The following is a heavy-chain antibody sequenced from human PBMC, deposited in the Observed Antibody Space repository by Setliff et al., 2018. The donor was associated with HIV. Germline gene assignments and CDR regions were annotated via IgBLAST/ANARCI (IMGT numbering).Heavy chain of an antibody. CDR2: IIHSGST. Sequence: PSETLSLTCAVFGGSFSGYYWTWIRQPPGKGLEWIGEIIHSGSTNYNPSLKSRVTISVDTSKNQFSLKLSSVTAADTAVYFCARGRASGSYFWVVGNTFDIWGQGTMVTVSS. J-gene: IGHJ3*02. CDR1: GGSFSGYY. V-gene: IGHV4-34*01. D-gene: IGHD1-26*01. CDR3: ARGRASGSYFWVVGNTFDI.